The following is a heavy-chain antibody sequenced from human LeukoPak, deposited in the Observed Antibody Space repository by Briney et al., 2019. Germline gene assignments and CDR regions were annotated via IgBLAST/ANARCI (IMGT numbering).Heavy chain of an antibody. CDR3: ARGRGADYGGNSGYFDY. D-gene: IGHD4-23*01. CDR1: GFTFSGFG. Sequence: GKSLRLSCAASGFTFSGFGMHWVRQAPGKGLEWVAVIWYDGSNKYYADSVKGRFAISRDNPKNTLYVQMNSLRAEDTAVYYCARGRGADYGGNSGYFDYWGQGTLVTVSS. J-gene: IGHJ4*02. CDR2: IWYDGSNK. V-gene: IGHV3-33*01.